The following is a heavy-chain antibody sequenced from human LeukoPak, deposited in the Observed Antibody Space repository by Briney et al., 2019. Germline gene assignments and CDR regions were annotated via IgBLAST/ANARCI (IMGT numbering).Heavy chain of an antibody. J-gene: IGHJ4*02. CDR3: VRDWGYDSSGYWQKYFDT. D-gene: IGHD3-22*01. Sequence: GGSLRLSCAASGFTFSSYAMSWVRQAPGKGLEWVSRINHDGSSTNYADSVKGRFTISRDNAKNTLYLQMNSLRAEDTAVYYCVRDWGYDSSGYWQKYFDTWGQGTLVTVSS. CDR1: GFTFSSYA. V-gene: IGHV3-23*03. CDR2: INHDGSST.